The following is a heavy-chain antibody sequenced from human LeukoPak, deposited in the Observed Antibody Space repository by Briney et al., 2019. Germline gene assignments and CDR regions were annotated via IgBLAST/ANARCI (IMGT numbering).Heavy chain of an antibody. CDR1: GFTFSSYS. CDR3: ARDPRGGNFDI. CDR2: ISSSSSYI. V-gene: IGHV3-21*01. D-gene: IGHD1-26*01. Sequence: GGSLRLSCAASGFTFSSYSMNWVRQAPGKGLEWVSSISSSSSYIYYADSVKVRFTISRDNAKNSLYLQMNSTRAEDTAVYYCARDPRGGNFDIWGQGTMVTVSS. J-gene: IGHJ3*02.